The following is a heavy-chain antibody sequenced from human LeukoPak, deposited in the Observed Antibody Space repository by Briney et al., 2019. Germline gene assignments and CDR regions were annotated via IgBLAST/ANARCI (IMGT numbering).Heavy chain of an antibody. CDR1: GGSISSYY. CDR2: IYTSGST. J-gene: IGHJ6*03. CDR3: AREIVVVPAAIHMNYYYYMDV. V-gene: IGHV4-4*07. Sequence: SETLSLTCTVPGGSISSYYWSWIRQPAGKGLEWIGRIYTSGSTNYNPSLKSRVTMSVDTSKNQFSLKLSSVTAADTAVYYCAREIVVVPAAIHMNYYYYMDVWGKGTTVTVSS. D-gene: IGHD2-2*02.